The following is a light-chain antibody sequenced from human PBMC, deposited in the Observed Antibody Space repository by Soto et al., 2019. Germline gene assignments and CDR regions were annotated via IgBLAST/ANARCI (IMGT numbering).Light chain of an antibody. Sequence: EIVLTQSPATLSLSPGERATLSCRASQSVSSFLAWYQKKPGQPPRLVIYDASHRATGIPARFSGSGSGTDFTLTITSLEPEDFAIYYCQQRSNWPLTFGGGTKVEIK. J-gene: IGKJ4*01. CDR3: QQRSNWPLT. CDR1: QSVSSF. CDR2: DAS. V-gene: IGKV3-11*01.